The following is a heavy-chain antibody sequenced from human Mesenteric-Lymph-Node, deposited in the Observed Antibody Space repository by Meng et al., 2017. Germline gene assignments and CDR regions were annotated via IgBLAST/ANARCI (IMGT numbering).Heavy chain of an antibody. V-gene: IGHV3-23*01. J-gene: IGHJ4*02. D-gene: IGHD5-12*01. Sequence: GESLKISCAASGFTFSTYAMSWIRQAPGKGLEWVSGISGSSDNTYYADSVKGRFHIFRDNSKNTLFLQLNSLRAEDTAVYYCARGLGSGYGPTAAAFWGQGTLVTVSS. CDR3: ARGLGSGYGPTAAAF. CDR1: GFTFSTYA. CDR2: ISGSSDNT.